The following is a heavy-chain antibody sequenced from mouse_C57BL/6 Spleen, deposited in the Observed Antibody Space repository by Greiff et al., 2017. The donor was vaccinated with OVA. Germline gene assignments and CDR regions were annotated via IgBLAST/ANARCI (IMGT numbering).Heavy chain of an antibody. D-gene: IGHD2-1*01. CDR1: GYAFTNYL. V-gene: IGHV1-54*01. Sequence: QVQLQQSGAELVRPGTSVKVSCKASGYAFTNYLIEWVKQRPGQGLEWIGVINPGSGGTNYNEKFKGKATLTADKSSSTAYMQLSSLTSEDSAVYFCARSADYGNYEDDYWGQGTTLTVSS. J-gene: IGHJ2*01. CDR2: INPGSGGT. CDR3: ARSADYGNYEDDY.